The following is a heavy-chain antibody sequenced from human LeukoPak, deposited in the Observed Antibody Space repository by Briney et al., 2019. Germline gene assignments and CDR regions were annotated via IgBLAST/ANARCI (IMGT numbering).Heavy chain of an antibody. Sequence: GGSLRLSCAASGFTFSSYSMNWVRQAPGKGLEWVSYISSSSSTIYYADSVKGRFTISRDNAKNSLYMQMNSLRAEDTAVYYCARFGGRRVYCSSTSCYWYYYMDVWGKGTTVTVSS. V-gene: IGHV3-48*01. CDR3: ARFGGRRVYCSSTSCYWYYYMDV. J-gene: IGHJ6*03. D-gene: IGHD2-2*01. CDR2: ISSSSSTI. CDR1: GFTFSSYS.